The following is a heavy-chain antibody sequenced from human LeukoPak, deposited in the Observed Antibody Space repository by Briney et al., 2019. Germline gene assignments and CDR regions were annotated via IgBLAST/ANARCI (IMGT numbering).Heavy chain of an antibody. CDR2: SSGDGSST. D-gene: IGHD3-16*01. V-gene: IGHV3-43*02. CDR3: AKSRNFADYGSLDS. Sequence: GGSLRLSCAASGFPFEDYAMHWVRQAPGKGLEWVSLSSGDGSSTYYADSVRGRFTIYRDNSKDSLYLRMNSPRPEDTAFYDCAKSRNFADYGSLDSWGDGTLVIASS. J-gene: IGHJ5*01. CDR1: GFPFEDYA.